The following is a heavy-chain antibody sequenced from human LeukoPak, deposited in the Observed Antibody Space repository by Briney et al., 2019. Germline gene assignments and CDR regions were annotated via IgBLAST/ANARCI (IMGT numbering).Heavy chain of an antibody. CDR3: AVRGVIRNVNFDY. CDR1: GFTFSSYG. D-gene: IGHD3-10*01. J-gene: IGHJ4*02. CDR2: IRYDGSNK. Sequence: GGSLRLSCAASGFTFSSYGMHLVRQAPGNGLEGGAFIRYDGSNKYYADSVKGRFTISRDNSKNTLYLQMNSLRAEDTAVYYCAVRGVIRNVNFDYWGQGTLVTVSS. V-gene: IGHV3-30*02.